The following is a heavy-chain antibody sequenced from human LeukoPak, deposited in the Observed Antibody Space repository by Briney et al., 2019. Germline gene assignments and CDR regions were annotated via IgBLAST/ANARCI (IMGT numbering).Heavy chain of an antibody. J-gene: IGHJ5*02. CDR2: INHSGST. D-gene: IGHD6-13*01. Sequence: SETLSLTCAVYGGSFSGYYWSWIRQPPGKGLEWIGEINHSGSTNYNPSLKSRVTISVDTSKNQFSLKLSSVTAADTAVYYCARGIIAAAGPFGPWGQGTLVTVSS. V-gene: IGHV4-34*01. CDR1: GGSFSGYY. CDR3: ARGIIAAAGPFGP.